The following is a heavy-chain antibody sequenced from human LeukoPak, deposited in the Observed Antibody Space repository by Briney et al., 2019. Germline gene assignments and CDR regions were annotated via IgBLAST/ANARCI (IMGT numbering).Heavy chain of an antibody. CDR2: INHNGNVN. CDR3: ARGGGLDV. Sequence: ETLSLTCAVYGGSFSGYYWSWIRQPPGKGLEWVASINHNGNVNYYVDSVKGRFTISRDNAKNSLYLQMSNLRAEDTAVYFCARGGGLDVWGQGATVTVSS. D-gene: IGHD3-16*01. CDR1: GGSFSGYY. V-gene: IGHV3-7*03. J-gene: IGHJ6*02.